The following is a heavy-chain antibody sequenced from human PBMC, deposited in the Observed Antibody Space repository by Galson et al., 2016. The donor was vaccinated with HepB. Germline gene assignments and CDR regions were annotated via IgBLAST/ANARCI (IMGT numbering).Heavy chain of an antibody. CDR3: STDDWVTF. Sequence: SLRLSCAASGFTVSNNYMSWVRQAPGKGLEWVSLIYSGGSTYYADSVKGRFTISRDNAKNSLYLQMNSLRAEDTAVYYCSTDDWVTFWGQGTLVTVSS. D-gene: IGHD3-9*01. CDR1: GFTVSNNY. CDR2: IYSGGST. V-gene: IGHV3-53*01. J-gene: IGHJ4*02.